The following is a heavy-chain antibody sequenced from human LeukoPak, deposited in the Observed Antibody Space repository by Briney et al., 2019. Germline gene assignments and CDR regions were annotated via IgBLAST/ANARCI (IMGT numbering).Heavy chain of an antibody. CDR3: AKVDRATYYYDSSGNAFDY. Sequence: GGSLRLSCAASGFTFDDYAMHWVRQAPGKGLEWVSGIRWNSGSIGYADSVKGRFTISRDNAKNSLYLQMNSLRAEDTALYYCAKVDRATYYYDSSGNAFDYWGQGTLVTVSS. J-gene: IGHJ4*02. V-gene: IGHV3-9*01. CDR1: GFTFDDYA. D-gene: IGHD3-22*01. CDR2: IRWNSGSI.